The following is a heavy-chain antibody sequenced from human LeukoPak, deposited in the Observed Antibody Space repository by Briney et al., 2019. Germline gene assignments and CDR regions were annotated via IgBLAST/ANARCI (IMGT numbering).Heavy chain of an antibody. Sequence: GGSLRLSCAASGFTFDDYAMHWVRQAPGKGLEWVSGITWNGGSIGYVDSVKGRFTISRDNAKNFLYLQMNSLRAEDMALYYCARSVVPAATNWNYGGWYFDHWGQGTLVTVSS. J-gene: IGHJ4*02. V-gene: IGHV3-9*03. CDR2: ITWNGGSI. D-gene: IGHD2-2*01. CDR1: GFTFDDYA. CDR3: ARSVVPAATNWNYGGWYFDH.